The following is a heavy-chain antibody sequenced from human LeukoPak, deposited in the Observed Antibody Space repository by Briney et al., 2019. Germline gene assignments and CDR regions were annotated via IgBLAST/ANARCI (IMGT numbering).Heavy chain of an antibody. CDR2: IYTSGST. CDR3: ARGSGVAAAGTDYYYYYGMDV. V-gene: IGHV4-4*07. Sequence: SETLSLTCTVSGGSISSYYWSWIRQPAGKGLEWIGRIYTSGSTNYNPSLKSRVTMSVDTSKNQFSLKLSSVTAADTGVYYCARGSGVAAAGTDYYYYYGMDVWGQRTTVTVSS. D-gene: IGHD6-13*01. J-gene: IGHJ6*02. CDR1: GGSISSYY.